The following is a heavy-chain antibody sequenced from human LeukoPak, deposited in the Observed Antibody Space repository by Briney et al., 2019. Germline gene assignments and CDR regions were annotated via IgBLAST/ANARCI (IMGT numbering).Heavy chain of an antibody. J-gene: IGHJ5*02. CDR2: IYYSGST. V-gene: IGHV4-59*08. D-gene: IGHD3-10*01. Sequence: SETLSLTCTVSGGSISSYCWSWIRQPPGKGLEWIGYIYYSGSTNYNPSLKSRVTISVDTSKNQFSLKLSSVTAADTAVYYCARGVYGSGPGDWFDPWGQGTLVTVSS. CDR3: ARGVYGSGPGDWFDP. CDR1: GGSISSYC.